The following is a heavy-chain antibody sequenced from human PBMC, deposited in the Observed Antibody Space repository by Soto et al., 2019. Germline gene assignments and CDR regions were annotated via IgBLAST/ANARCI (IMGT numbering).Heavy chain of an antibody. CDR3: ATKDDHKDDQPYYYGMDI. J-gene: IGHJ6*02. CDR2: ISVFNGDT. CDR1: GYTSSSYG. Sequence: ASVKVSCKAIGYTSSSYGINGVGQAPGQGLEWMGWISVFNGDTKYAQKFQGRVAITKDPGTSTAHMELRSLRSDDAAVYFCATKDDHKDDQPYYYGMDIWGQGTTVPVSS. D-gene: IGHD3-16*01. V-gene: IGHV1-18*01.